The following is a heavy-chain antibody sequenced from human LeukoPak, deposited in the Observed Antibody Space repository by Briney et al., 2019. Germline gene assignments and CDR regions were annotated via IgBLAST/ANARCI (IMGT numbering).Heavy chain of an antibody. V-gene: IGHV4-39*01. D-gene: IGHD5-12*01. CDR1: GDSISTSNSY. J-gene: IGHJ5*02. CDR3: ARGGSGYDWFDP. CDR2: IYYSGNT. Sequence: SETLSLTCTVSGDSISTSNSYWGWICQPPGKGLEWIGSIYYSGNTYYNASLKSRVTISVDTSKNQFSLKLTSVTAADTAVYYCARGGSGYDWFDPWGQGTLVTVSS.